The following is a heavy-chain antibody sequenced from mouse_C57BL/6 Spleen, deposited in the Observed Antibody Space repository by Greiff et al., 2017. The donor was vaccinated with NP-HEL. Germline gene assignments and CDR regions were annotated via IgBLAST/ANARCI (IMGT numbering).Heavy chain of an antibody. CDR3: ARSDDGYYVGFAY. J-gene: IGHJ3*01. CDR1: GYAFSSYW. V-gene: IGHV1-80*01. Sequence: QVQLKESGAELVKPGASVKISCKASGYAFSSYWMNWVKQRPGKGLEWIGQIYPGDGDTNYNGKFKGKVTLTADKSSSTAYMQLSSLTSEDSAVYFCARSDDGYYVGFAYWGQGTLVTVSA. CDR2: IYPGDGDT. D-gene: IGHD2-3*01.